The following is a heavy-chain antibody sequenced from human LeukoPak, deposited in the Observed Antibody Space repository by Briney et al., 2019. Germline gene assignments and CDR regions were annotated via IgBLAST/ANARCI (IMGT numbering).Heavy chain of an antibody. CDR1: GFTFSNYA. D-gene: IGHD1-1*01. J-gene: IGHJ4*02. CDR3: AKKLLLEPFDN. Sequence: GGSLRLSCAASGFTFSNYAMAWVRQAPGKGLEWVSAISSSGAGTYYADPVKGRFTISRDNSKNMLYLQMNSLRAEDTAVYYCAKKLLLEPFDNWGQGALVTVSS. CDR2: ISSSGAGT. V-gene: IGHV3-23*01.